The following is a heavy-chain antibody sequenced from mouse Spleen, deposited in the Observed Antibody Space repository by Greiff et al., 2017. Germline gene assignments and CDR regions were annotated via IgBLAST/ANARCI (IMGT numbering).Heavy chain of an antibody. V-gene: IGHV1-18*01. CDR2: INPNNGGT. CDR3: ARPYGTHYYAMDY. D-gene: IGHD2-1*01. Sequence: EVQVVESGPELVKPGASVKIPCKASGYTFTDYNMDWVKQSHGKSLEWIGDINPNNGGTIYNQKFKGKATLTVDKSSSTAYMELRSLTSEDTAVYYCARPYGTHYYAMDYWGQGTSVTVSS. J-gene: IGHJ4*01. CDR1: GYTFTDYN.